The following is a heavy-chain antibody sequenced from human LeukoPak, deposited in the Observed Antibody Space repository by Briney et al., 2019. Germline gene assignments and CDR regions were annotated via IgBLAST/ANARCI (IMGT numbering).Heavy chain of an antibody. D-gene: IGHD3-3*01. Sequence: GRSLRLSCAVSGFTFTNYVMHWVRQAPGKGLEWVSVISGSGGSTYYADSVKGRFTISRDNSKNTLYLQMNSLRAEDTAVYYCAKATPISPRVPYYYYYMDVWGKGTTVTVSS. CDR1: GFTFTNYV. J-gene: IGHJ6*03. V-gene: IGHV3-23*01. CDR2: ISGSGGST. CDR3: AKATPISPRVPYYYYYMDV.